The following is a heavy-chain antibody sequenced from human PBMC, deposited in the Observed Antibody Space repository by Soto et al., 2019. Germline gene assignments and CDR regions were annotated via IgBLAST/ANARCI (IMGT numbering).Heavy chain of an antibody. V-gene: IGHV1-24*01. CDR1: GYTLTELS. CDR3: ATALHCSSTSCYGRYFDY. CDR2: FDPEDGET. J-gene: IGHJ4*02. D-gene: IGHD2-2*01. Sequence: ASVKVSCKVSGYTLTELSMHWVRQAPGKGLEWMGGFDPEDGETIYAQKFQGRVTMTEDTSTDTAYMELSSLGSEDTAVYYCATALHCSSTSCYGRYFDYWGQGTLVTVSS.